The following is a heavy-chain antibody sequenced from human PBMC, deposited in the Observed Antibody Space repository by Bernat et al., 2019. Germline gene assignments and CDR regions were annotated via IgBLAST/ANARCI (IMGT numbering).Heavy chain of an antibody. J-gene: IGHJ4*01. D-gene: IGHD3-16*01. Sequence: RFTFINYSISWFRHAPGKGLYWVSAISVNGDTTNYAYSVKGRFTISRASSTNTLFLHLNSLRDEDTAIYYCEKDHYDWGSSFDYWG. V-gene: IGHV3-23*01. CDR3: EKDHYDWGSSFDY. CDR1: RFTFINYS. CDR2: ISVNGDTT.